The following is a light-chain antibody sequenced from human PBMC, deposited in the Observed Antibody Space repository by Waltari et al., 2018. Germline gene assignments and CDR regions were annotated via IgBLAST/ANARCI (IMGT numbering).Light chain of an antibody. V-gene: IGKV3-20*01. Sequence: IVLTXSPGTLSLXPGERATLSCRASQSVSRSLAWYQHKPGQAPKRLIYGASTRATGIPDRFTGSGSGTDFSLTISSLEPEDFAIYFCQHYVRLPATFGQGTKVEIK. CDR3: QHYVRLPAT. J-gene: IGKJ1*01. CDR1: QSVSRS. CDR2: GAS.